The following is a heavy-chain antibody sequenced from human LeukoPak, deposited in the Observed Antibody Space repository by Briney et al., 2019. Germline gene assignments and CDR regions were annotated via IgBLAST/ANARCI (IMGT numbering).Heavy chain of an antibody. CDR2: ISYDGSNK. D-gene: IGHD6-13*01. CDR3: ARARGGQQLVVDY. Sequence: SGRSLRLSCAASGFTFRSYAMHWVRQAPGKGLEWVAVISYDGSNKYYADSVKGRFTISRDNSKNTLYLQMNSLRAEDTAVYYCARARGGQQLVVDYWGQGTLVTVSS. CDR1: GFTFRSYA. J-gene: IGHJ4*02. V-gene: IGHV3-30*04.